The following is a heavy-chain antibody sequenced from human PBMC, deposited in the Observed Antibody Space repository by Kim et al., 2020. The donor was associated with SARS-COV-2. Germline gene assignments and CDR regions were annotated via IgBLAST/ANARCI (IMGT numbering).Heavy chain of an antibody. D-gene: IGHD3-22*01. CDR3: ARVPYYYDSSGYYDDAFDI. CDR1: GGTFSSYA. Sequence: SVKVSCKASGGTFSSYAISWVRQAPGQGLEWMGGIIPIFGTANYAQKFQGRVTITADESTSTAYMELSSLRSEDTAVYYCARVPYYYDSSGYYDDAFDIWGQGTMVTVSS. J-gene: IGHJ3*02. CDR2: IIPIFGTA. V-gene: IGHV1-69*13.